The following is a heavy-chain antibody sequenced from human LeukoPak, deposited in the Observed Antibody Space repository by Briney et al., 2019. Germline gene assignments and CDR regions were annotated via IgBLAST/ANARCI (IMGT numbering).Heavy chain of an antibody. CDR3: ARVASFSRGSTEDYLDY. J-gene: IGHJ4*02. CDR1: GGSISSSSYY. Sequence: PSETLSLTCTVSGGSISSSSYYWGWIRQPPGKGLEWIGSIYYSGSTYYNPSLKSRVTISVDTSKNQFSLKLSSVTAADTAVYYCARVASFSRGSTEDYLDYWGQGTLVTVSS. CDR2: IYYSGST. V-gene: IGHV4-39*01. D-gene: IGHD3-16*01.